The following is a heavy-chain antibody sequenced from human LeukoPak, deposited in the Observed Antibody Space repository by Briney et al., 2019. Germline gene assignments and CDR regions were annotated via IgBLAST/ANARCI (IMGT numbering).Heavy chain of an antibody. CDR3: ARDLGYSSGPNY. J-gene: IGHJ4*02. CDR1: GFTFSSYW. V-gene: IGHV3-21*01. CDR2: ISGGSSFT. Sequence: PGGSLRLSCAASGFTFSSYWMHWVRQAPGKGLEWVSYISGGSSFTYYVDSVKGRFTISRDNAKNSLYLQMNSLRAKDTAVYYCARDLGYSSGPNYWGQGTRVTVSS. D-gene: IGHD6-19*01.